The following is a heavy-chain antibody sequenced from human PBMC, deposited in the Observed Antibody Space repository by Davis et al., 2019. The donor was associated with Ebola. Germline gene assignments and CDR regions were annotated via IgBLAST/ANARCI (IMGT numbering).Heavy chain of an antibody. Sequence: ASVKVSCKASGYTFTGCYVHWVRQAPGQGLEWMGWIRAYNGNTNYAQKLQGRVTMTTDTSTSTAYMELRSLRSDDTAVYYCAKQRGVGAIDYDYWGRGTVVTVSS. V-gene: IGHV1-18*04. D-gene: IGHD1-26*01. J-gene: IGHJ4*02. CDR2: IRAYNGNT. CDR1: GYTFTGCY. CDR3: AKQRGVGAIDYDY.